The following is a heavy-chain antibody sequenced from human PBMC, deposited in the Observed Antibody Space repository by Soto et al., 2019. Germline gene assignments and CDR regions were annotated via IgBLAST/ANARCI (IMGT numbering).Heavy chain of an antibody. CDR3: ASPPLAWYYFDY. CDR2: IYYSGST. CDR1: GGSISSSSYY. D-gene: IGHD5-12*01. Sequence: SETLSLTCTVSGGSISSSSYYWGWIRQPPGKGLEWIGSIYYSGSTYYNPSLKSRVTISVDTSKYQFSRKLSSATAADTAVYYCASPPLAWYYFDYWGQGTLVTVSS. V-gene: IGHV4-39*01. J-gene: IGHJ4*02.